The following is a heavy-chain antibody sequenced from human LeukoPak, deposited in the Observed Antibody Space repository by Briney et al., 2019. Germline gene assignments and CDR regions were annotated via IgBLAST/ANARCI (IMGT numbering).Heavy chain of an antibody. CDR1: GGSISSSSYY. CDR3: ARERDGWLNYFDY. Sequence: SETLSLTCTVSGGSISSSSYYWGWIRQPPGKGLEWIGSIYYSGSTYYNPSLKSRVTISVDTSKNQFSLKLSSVTAADTAVYYCARERDGWLNYFDYWAQGTLVTVSS. D-gene: IGHD6-19*01. CDR2: IYYSGST. J-gene: IGHJ4*02. V-gene: IGHV4-39*07.